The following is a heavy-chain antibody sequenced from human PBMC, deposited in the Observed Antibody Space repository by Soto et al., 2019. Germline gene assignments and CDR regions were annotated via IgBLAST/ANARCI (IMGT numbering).Heavy chain of an antibody. CDR1: GFTFSSYW. D-gene: IGHD6-19*01. V-gene: IGHV3-74*01. Sequence: GGSLRLSCAASGFTFSSYWMHWVRQAPGKGLVWVSRINSDGSSTSYADSVKGRFTISRDNAKNTLYLQMNSLRAEDTAVYYCARVYSSGWLDAFDIWGQGTMVTVSS. J-gene: IGHJ3*02. CDR2: INSDGSST. CDR3: ARVYSSGWLDAFDI.